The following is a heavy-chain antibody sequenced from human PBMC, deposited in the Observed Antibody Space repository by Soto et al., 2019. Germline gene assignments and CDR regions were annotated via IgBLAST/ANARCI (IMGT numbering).Heavy chain of an antibody. CDR2: IYHSGST. CDR1: GGSISSSNW. V-gene: IGHV4-4*02. Sequence: SETLSLTCAVSGGSISSSNWWSWVRQPPGKGLEWIGEIYHSGSTNYNPSLKSRVTISVDKSKNQFSLKLSSVTAADTAVYYCASTIFGVVIQSKYFQHWGQGTLVTVSS. D-gene: IGHD3-3*01. J-gene: IGHJ1*01. CDR3: ASTIFGVVIQSKYFQH.